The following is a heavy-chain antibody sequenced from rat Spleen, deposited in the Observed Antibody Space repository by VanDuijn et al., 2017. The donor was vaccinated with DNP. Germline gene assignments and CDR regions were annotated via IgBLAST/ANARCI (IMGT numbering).Heavy chain of an antibody. V-gene: IGHV3-1*01. D-gene: IGHD1-3*01. CDR3: ARSVRATSYYAMDA. J-gene: IGHJ4*01. CDR2: ISYTGST. CDR1: GYSITSDY. Sequence: EVQLQESGPGLVKPSQSLSLTCSVTGYSITSDYWGWIRKFPGNKLEWLGHISYTGSTSYHPSLKSRISITRDTLKNHFFLQLRSVTTEDTATYYCARSVRATSYYAMDAWGQGTSVTVSS.